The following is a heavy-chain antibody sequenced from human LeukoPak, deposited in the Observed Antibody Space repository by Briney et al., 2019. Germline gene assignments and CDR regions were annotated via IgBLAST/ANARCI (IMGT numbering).Heavy chain of an antibody. J-gene: IGHJ6*02. CDR1: GYTFTSYG. Sequence: ASVKVSRKASGYTFTSYGISWVRQAPGQGLEWMGWISAYNGNTNYGQKLQGRVTMTTDTSTSTAYMELRSLRSDDTAVYYCARDPGYGSGSYYPRYYYGMDVWGQGTTVTVSS. CDR2: ISAYNGNT. V-gene: IGHV1-18*01. D-gene: IGHD3-10*01. CDR3: ARDPGYGSGSYYPRYYYGMDV.